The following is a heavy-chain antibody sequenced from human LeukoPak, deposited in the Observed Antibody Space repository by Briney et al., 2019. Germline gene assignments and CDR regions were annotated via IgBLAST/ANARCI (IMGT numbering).Heavy chain of an antibody. CDR2: ISGSGGST. V-gene: IGHV3-23*01. D-gene: IGHD1-26*01. CDR3: ARMAGSYSPAGAFDT. J-gene: IGHJ3*02. Sequence: GGSLRLSCEVSGFSYSTYWMSWVRQAPGKGLEWVSAISGSGGSTYYADSVKGRFTISRDNSKNTLYLQMNSLRAEDTAVYYCARMAGSYSPAGAFDTWGQGTMVTVSS. CDR1: GFSYSTYW.